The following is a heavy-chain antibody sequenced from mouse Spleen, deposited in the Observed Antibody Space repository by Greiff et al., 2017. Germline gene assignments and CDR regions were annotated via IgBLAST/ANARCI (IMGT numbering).Heavy chain of an antibody. Sequence: EVQLQQSGTVLARPGASVKMSCKTSGYTFTSYWMHWVKQRPGQGLEWIGAIYPGNSDTSYNQKFKGKAKLTAVTSASTAYMELSSLTNEDSAVYYCTYSYYYGYFDYWGQGTTLTVSS. D-gene: IGHD1-1*01. V-gene: IGHV1-5*01. CDR1: GYTFTSYW. CDR3: TYSYYYGYFDY. J-gene: IGHJ2*01. CDR2: IYPGNSDT.